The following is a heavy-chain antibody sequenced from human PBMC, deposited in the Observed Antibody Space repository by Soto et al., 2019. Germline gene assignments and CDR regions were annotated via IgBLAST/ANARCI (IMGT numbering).Heavy chain of an antibody. V-gene: IGHV3-74*01. J-gene: IGHJ4*02. Sequence: EVQLVESGGGLVQPGESLRLPCAASGFTFSSYWIHWVRQAPGKGLVWVSRINSDGSRTTYAGSVRGRFTISRDNAKNTLYLHMNSLRAEDTAVYYCVRASLVVAAATREDYWCQGTLVTVSS. CDR1: GFTFSSYW. D-gene: IGHD2-15*01. CDR3: VRASLVVAAATREDY. CDR2: INSDGSRT.